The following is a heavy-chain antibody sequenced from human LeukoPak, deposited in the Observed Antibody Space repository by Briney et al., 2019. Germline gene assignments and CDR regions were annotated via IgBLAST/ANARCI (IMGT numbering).Heavy chain of an antibody. V-gene: IGHV1-69*13. CDR1: GGTFSSYA. CDR2: IIPLFGTA. J-gene: IGHJ4*02. Sequence: ASVKVFCKASGGTFSSYAISWVRQDPGQGLEWMGGIIPLFGTANYAQKYQGRVTITADESTSTAYMELSSLRSEDTAVYYRAKVYLIAPYHFDYWGQGTRVTVSS. CDR3: AKVYLIAPYHFDY.